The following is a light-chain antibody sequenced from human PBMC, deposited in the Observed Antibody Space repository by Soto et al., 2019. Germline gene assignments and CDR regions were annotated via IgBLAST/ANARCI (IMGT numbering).Light chain of an antibody. CDR3: QPHNNWPVVT. CDR1: RTISRN. Sequence: EMVMTQSPVTLSGSPGERVTLSCRASRTISRNLAWYQQKPGQAPRLLIYGASTRATGIPDRFSGSGSGTEFTLTINSLQSEEVAMYYCQPHNNWPVVTFGGGPKVDIK. V-gene: IGKV3-15*01. CDR2: GAS. J-gene: IGKJ4*01.